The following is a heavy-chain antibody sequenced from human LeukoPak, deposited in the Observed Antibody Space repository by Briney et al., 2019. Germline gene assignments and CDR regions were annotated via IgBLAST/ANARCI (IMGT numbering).Heavy chain of an antibody. CDR3: ARQRDFYTRRPYYFDY. CDR1: GGSISSYY. Sequence: SETLSLTCTVSGGSISSYYWSWIRQPPGKGLEWIGYIYYSGSTNYNPSLKSRVTISVDTSKNQFSLKLSSVTAADTAVYYCARQRDFYTRRPYYFDYWGQGTLVTVSS. CDR2: IYYSGST. D-gene: IGHD3-16*01. J-gene: IGHJ4*02. V-gene: IGHV4-59*08.